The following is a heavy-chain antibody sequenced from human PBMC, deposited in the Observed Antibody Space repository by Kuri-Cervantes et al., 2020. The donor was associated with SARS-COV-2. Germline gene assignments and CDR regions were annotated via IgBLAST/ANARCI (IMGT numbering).Heavy chain of an antibody. CDR2: ISSYNGKT. Sequence: ASVKVSCKASGYTFSSYGISRVRQAPGQGLEWMGWISSYNGKTGYAPRFQDRITMTTDTSTSTAYIEVRSLRSDDTAVYYCARRRDPDFWGQGTLVTVSS. CDR1: GYTFSSYG. J-gene: IGHJ4*02. V-gene: IGHV1-18*04. CDR3: ARRRDPDF.